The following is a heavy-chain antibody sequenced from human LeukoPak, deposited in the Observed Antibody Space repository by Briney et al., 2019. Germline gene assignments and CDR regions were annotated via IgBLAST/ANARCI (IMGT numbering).Heavy chain of an antibody. CDR3: ARAPRWYQIDC. V-gene: IGHV4-59*01. CDR1: GGSINSYY. Sequence: SETLSLTCSVSGGSINSYYWTWIRQPPGKGLEWVGYISYSGSTNYSPSLKSRVAMSLDTSKNQFSLKLSSVTAADTAVYYRARAPRWYQIDCWGQGTLVTVSS. D-gene: IGHD4-23*01. CDR2: ISYSGST. J-gene: IGHJ4*02.